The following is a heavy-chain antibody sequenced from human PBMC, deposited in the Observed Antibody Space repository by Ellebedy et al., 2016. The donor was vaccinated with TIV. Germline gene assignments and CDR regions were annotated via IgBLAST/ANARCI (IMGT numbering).Heavy chain of an antibody. CDR1: GFTFNTYT. D-gene: IGHD1-14*01. CDR2: IYTTSTYI. Sequence: GESLKISCAASGFTFNTYTMIWVRQAPGKGLEWVSSIYTTSTYIFYADSLRGRFTISRDNAKNSLHLQMNSLRPEDTALYSCARYRNGYLDYWGQGTLVTVSS. CDR3: ARYRNGYLDY. J-gene: IGHJ4*02. V-gene: IGHV3-21*01.